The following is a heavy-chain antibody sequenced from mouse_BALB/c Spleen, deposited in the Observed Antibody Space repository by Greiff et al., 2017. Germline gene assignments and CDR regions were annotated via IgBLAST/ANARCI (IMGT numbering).Heavy chain of an antibody. J-gene: IGHJ2*01. Sequence: EVQVVESGPGLVKPSQSLSLTCSVTGYSITSGYYWNWIRQFPGNKLEWMGYISYDGSNNYNPSLKNRISITRDTSKNQFFLKLNSVTTEDTATYYCTARATYFDYWGQGTTLTVSS. CDR2: ISYDGSN. V-gene: IGHV3-6*02. CDR1: GYSITSGYY. D-gene: IGHD3-1*01. CDR3: TARATYFDY.